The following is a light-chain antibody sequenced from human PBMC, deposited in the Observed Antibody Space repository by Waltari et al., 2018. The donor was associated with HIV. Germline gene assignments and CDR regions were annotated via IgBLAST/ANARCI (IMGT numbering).Light chain of an antibody. CDR1: QSLTHTDGKTY. V-gene: IGKV2D-29*02. CDR2: EVS. CDR3: MQSLHLLYT. Sequence: IVMTQTPPSLSVTPGQPASFSCTSSQSLTHTDGKTYLYWYLPTPGQSPQVLIYEVSNRDAGVPYRFSGSGSGTHFTLKIARVEAEDVGSYYCMQSLHLLYTFGQGTKLEIK. J-gene: IGKJ2*01.